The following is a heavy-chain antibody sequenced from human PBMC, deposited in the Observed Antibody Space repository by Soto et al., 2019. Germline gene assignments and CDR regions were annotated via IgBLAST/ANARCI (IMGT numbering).Heavy chain of an antibody. CDR1: GGSISSGGYY. D-gene: IGHD4-17*01. CDR2: IYYSGST. V-gene: IGHV4-31*03. CDR3: AREGDYVAVSNAFDI. Sequence: HVQLQESGPGLVKPSQTLSLTCTVSGGSISSGGYYWSWIRQHPGKGLEWIGYIYYSGSTYYNTSLKSRVTITVDTSKNQFYLKMSSVTAADTAVYYCAREGDYVAVSNAFDIWGQGTMFTVSS. J-gene: IGHJ3*02.